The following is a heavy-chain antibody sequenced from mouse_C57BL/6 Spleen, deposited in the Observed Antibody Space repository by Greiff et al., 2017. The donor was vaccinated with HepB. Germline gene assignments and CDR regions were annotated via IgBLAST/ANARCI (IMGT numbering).Heavy chain of an antibody. CDR1: GYTFTDYE. CDR3: TKVNYVGYFDY. Sequence: VQLQQSGAELVRPGASVTLSCKASGYTFTDYEMHWVKQTPVHGLEWIGAIDPETGGTAYNQKFKGKAILTADISSSTAYMELRSLTSEDSAVYYCTKVNYVGYFDYWGQGTTLTVSS. CDR2: IDPETGGT. D-gene: IGHD2-4*01. J-gene: IGHJ2*01. V-gene: IGHV1-15*01.